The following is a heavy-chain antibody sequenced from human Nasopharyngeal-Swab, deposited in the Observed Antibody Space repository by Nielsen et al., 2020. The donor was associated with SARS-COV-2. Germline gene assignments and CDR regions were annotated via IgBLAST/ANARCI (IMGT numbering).Heavy chain of an antibody. CDR3: ATGPVLRYFDWFDP. D-gene: IGHD3-9*01. CDR2: FDPEDGET. V-gene: IGHV1-24*01. J-gene: IGHJ5*02. CDR1: GYTLTELS. Sequence: ASVKVSCKVSGYTLTELSMHWVRQAPGKGLEWMGGFDPEDGETIYAQKFQGRVTMTEDTSTDTAYMELRSLRSEDTAVYYCATGPVLRYFDWFDPWGQGTLVTVSS.